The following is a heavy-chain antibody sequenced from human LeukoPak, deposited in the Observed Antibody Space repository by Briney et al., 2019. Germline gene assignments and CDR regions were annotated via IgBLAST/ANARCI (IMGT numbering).Heavy chain of an antibody. D-gene: IGHD5-24*01. CDR3: AKDRVEMATIGIPDY. CDR1: GFTFSSYG. CDR2: ISGSGGST. J-gene: IGHJ4*02. Sequence: GGSLRLSCAASGFTFSSYGMSWVRQAPGKGLEWVSAISGSGGSTYYADSVKGRFTISRDNSKNALYLQMNSLRAEDTAVYYCAKDRVEMATIGIPDYWGQGTLVTVSS. V-gene: IGHV3-23*01.